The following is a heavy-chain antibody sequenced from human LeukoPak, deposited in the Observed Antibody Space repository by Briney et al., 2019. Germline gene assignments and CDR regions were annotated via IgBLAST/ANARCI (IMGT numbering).Heavy chain of an antibody. D-gene: IGHD2-21*01. J-gene: IGHJ4*02. CDR1: GFPFNNAW. Sequence: PGGSLRLSCAASGFPFNNAWMSWVRQAPGKGLDWVGRMRSKSDGGTTVYAAPVKGRFTISSDDSKNTLYLQMNSLKTEDTGVYYCTTLFYGEPLFTFDSWGQGTLVTVSS. CDR2: MRSKSDGGTT. CDR3: TTLFYGEPLFTFDS. V-gene: IGHV3-15*01.